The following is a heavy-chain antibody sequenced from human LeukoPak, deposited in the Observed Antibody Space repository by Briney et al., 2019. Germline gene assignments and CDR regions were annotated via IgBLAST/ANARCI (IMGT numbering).Heavy chain of an antibody. CDR1: GGSISRYY. V-gene: IGHV4-59*01. CDR2: IYYSGST. Sequence: PSETLSLTCTVSGGSISRYYWSWIRQPPGKGLEWVAYIYYSGSTNYNPSLKSRVTISIDTSKNQFSLKLSSVTAADTAVYYCARTSYDSSGYPKRGPFDYWGQRTLVTVSS. CDR3: ARTSYDSSGYPKRGPFDY. J-gene: IGHJ4*02. D-gene: IGHD3-22*01.